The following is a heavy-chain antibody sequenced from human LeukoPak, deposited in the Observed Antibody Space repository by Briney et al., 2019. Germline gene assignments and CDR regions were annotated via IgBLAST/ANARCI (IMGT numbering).Heavy chain of an antibody. Sequence: GGSLRLSCAASGFTFSSYGMHWVRQAPGKGLEWVAVISYDGSDKYYADSVKGRFTISRDNSKNTLYLQMNSLRAEDTAVYYCAKGELPDYWGQGILVTVSS. D-gene: IGHD4-23*01. CDR2: ISYDGSDK. CDR1: GFTFSSYG. V-gene: IGHV3-30*18. CDR3: AKGELPDY. J-gene: IGHJ4*02.